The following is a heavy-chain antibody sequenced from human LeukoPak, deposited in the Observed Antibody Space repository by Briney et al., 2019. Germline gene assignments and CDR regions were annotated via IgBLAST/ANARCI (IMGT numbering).Heavy chain of an antibody. D-gene: IGHD3-3*02. Sequence: SETLSLTCAVYGGSFSGYYWSWIRQPPGKGLEWIGEINHNGSTNYNPSLKSRDTISVDTSKNQFSLKLSSVTAADTAVYYCARGHIYYYYGMDVWGQGTTVTVSS. CDR3: ARGHIYYYYGMDV. V-gene: IGHV4-34*01. CDR1: GGSFSGYY. J-gene: IGHJ6*02. CDR2: INHNGST.